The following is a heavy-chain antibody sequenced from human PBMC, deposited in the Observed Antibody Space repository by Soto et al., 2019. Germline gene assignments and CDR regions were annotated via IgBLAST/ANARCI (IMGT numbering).Heavy chain of an antibody. CDR1: GGTFRNYP. J-gene: IGHJ4*02. CDR2: IFPLTDIP. Sequence: QVQLVQSGTEVKKPGSSVKVSCKASGGTFRNYPINWVRQAPGQGLEWMGSIFPLTDIPDYAQNFQARLTISADKSTSTAYMELSSLTSDDTAMYCGARGPLVVLNYFESWGQGTLVTVSS. V-gene: IGHV1-69*02. CDR3: ARGPLVVLNYFES.